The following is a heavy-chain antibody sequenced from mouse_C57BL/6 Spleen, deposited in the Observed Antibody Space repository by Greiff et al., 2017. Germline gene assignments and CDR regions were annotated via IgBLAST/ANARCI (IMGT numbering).Heavy chain of an antibody. CDR3: AREGYYYGSSYFDY. J-gene: IGHJ2*01. Sequence: EVKLVESGGGLVKPGGSLKLSCAASGFTFSSYAMSWVRQTPEKRLEWVATISDGGSYTYYPDNVKGRFTISRDNAKNNLYLQMSHLTSEDTALYYGAREGYYYGSSYFDYWGQGTTLTVSS. V-gene: IGHV5-4*01. CDR2: ISDGGSYT. CDR1: GFTFSSYA. D-gene: IGHD1-1*01.